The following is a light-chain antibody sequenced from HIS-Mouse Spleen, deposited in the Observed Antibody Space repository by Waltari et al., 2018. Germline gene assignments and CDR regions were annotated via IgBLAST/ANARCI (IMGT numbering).Light chain of an antibody. CDR3: YSTYSSSKHRV. J-gene: IGLJ2*01. CDR1: ALPKKY. V-gene: IGLV3-10*01. CDR2: EDS. Sequence: SYELTQPPSVSVSPGQTARITCSGNALPKKYAYWYQQKPGQAPVLVIYEDSKRPSGIPEGFSGSSSGTIATLTISGAQVEDEADYYCYSTYSSSKHRVFGGGTKLTVL.